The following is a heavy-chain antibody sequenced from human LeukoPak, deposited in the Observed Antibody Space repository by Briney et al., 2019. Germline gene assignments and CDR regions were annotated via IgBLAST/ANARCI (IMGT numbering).Heavy chain of an antibody. CDR2: IYPGDSDT. CDR3: ERRDGHGSVNYYLFDY. J-gene: IGHJ4*02. V-gene: IGHV5-51*01. Sequence: PGESLKISGKGSGYSFPIYWVAWLRQMPGKGLEWMGIIYPGDSDTSYSTSFQGQVTISADKSLSAAYLQWSSLAASDTAMYYCERRDGHGSVNYYLFDYWGQGTLVTVSS. D-gene: IGHD3-10*01. CDR1: GYSFPIYW.